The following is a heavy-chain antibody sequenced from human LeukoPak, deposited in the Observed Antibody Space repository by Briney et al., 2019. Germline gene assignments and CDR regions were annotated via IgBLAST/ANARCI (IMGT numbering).Heavy chain of an antibody. J-gene: IGHJ4*02. CDR3: AKPGTTD. D-gene: IGHD1-1*01. V-gene: IGHV3-23*01. Sequence: GGSLRLSCAASGFTLSSYAVSWVRQAPGKGLEWVSSISGSGGSTYYADSVKGRFTLSRGNSKDTLYLQMNSLRAEDTAVYHCAKPGTTDWGQGTLVTVSS. CDR2: ISGSGGST. CDR1: GFTLSSYA.